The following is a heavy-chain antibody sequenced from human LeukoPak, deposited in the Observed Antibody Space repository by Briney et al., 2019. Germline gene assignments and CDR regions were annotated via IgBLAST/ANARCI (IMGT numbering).Heavy chain of an antibody. CDR2: INYRCGNK. Sequence: GGSLRLSCVASGFTFSDYGMSWLRQAPGGGVEGVSVINYRCGNKYYADSVRGGFTISRDNSNNTLYLQMNSLRAEDTALYYCAKDVTGCGGDCYSDYWGQGSLVTV. V-gene: IGHV3-23*01. CDR1: GFTFSDYG. D-gene: IGHD2-21*02. J-gene: IGHJ4*02. CDR3: AKDVTGCGGDCYSDY.